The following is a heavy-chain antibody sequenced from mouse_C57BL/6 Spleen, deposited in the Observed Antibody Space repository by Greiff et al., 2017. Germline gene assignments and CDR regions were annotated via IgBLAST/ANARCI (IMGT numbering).Heavy chain of an antibody. CDR1: GFTFSDYY. CDR2: INYDGSST. J-gene: IGHJ1*03. D-gene: IGHD2-14*01. Sequence: EVMLVESEGGLVQPGSSMKLSCTASGFTFSDYYMAWVRQVPEKGLEWVANINYDGSSTYYLDPLKSRFIISRDNAKNILYLQMSSLKSEDTATYYCARTGGTWYFDVWGTGTTVTVAS. V-gene: IGHV5-16*01. CDR3: ARTGGTWYFDV.